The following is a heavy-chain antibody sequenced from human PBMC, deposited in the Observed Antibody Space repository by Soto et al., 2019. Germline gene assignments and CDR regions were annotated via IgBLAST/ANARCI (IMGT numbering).Heavy chain of an antibody. Sequence: SETLSLTCAVSGGSISSGGYSWSWIRQPPGKGLEWIGYVYHTGSTNYNPSLKSRVTISIDTSKNQFSLKLTSVTAADTAVYYCASALYCSGGSCSFDPWGQGTLVTVSS. J-gene: IGHJ5*02. V-gene: IGHV4-30-2*01. CDR1: GGSISSGGYS. D-gene: IGHD2-15*01. CDR3: ASALYCSGGSCSFDP. CDR2: VYHTGST.